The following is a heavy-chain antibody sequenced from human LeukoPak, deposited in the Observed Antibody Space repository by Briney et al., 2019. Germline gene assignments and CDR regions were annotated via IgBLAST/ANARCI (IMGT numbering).Heavy chain of an antibody. J-gene: IGHJ6*02. Sequence: SETLSLTCTVSGGSISSYYWSWIRQPPGKGLEWIGYIYYSGSTNYNPSLKSRVAISVDTSKNQFSLKLSSVTAADTAVYYCAGSYYYGSGSYYNSHYYYGMDVWGQGTTVTVSS. V-gene: IGHV4-59*08. D-gene: IGHD3-10*01. CDR2: IYYSGST. CDR3: AGSYYYGSGSYYNSHYYYGMDV. CDR1: GGSISSYY.